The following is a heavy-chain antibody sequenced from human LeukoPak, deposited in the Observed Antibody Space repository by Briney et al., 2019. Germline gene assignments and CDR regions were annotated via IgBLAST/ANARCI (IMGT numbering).Heavy chain of an antibody. D-gene: IGHD3-22*01. CDR2: INYSGST. CDR3: ARGYDY. V-gene: IGHV4-39*01. Sequence: SETLSLTCTVSGGSIIGSTTYWGWIRQPPGKGLDWIGIINYSGSTYYNPSLRSRVTISVDTSKNQFSLKLNSVTASDTAVYYCARGYDYWGQGTLVTVSS. J-gene: IGHJ4*02. CDR1: GGSIIGSTTY.